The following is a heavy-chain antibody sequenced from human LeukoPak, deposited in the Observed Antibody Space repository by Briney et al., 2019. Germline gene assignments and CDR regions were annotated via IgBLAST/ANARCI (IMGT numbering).Heavy chain of an antibody. V-gene: IGHV4-34*01. CDR1: GGSFSGYY. CDR3: ARGGDSYGSPGWFDP. D-gene: IGHD5-18*01. Sequence: SETLSLTCAVYGGSFSGYYWSWIRQPPGKGPEWIGEINNSGSTNYNPSLKSRVTISVDTSKNQFSLKLSSVTAADTAVYYCARGGDSYGSPGWFDPWGQGTLVTVSS. J-gene: IGHJ5*02. CDR2: INNSGST.